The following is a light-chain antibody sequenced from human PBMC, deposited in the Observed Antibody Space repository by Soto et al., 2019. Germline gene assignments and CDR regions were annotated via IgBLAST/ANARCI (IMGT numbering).Light chain of an antibody. CDR2: GAS. CDR3: QQYGSTPRT. Sequence: DIVLRQSPGTLSLSPGERASLSCRASQSVSSGHLAWYQQKAGQAPRLLIYGASSRATGIPDRFSGSGSGTDFTLTISRLEPEDFAVYYCQQYGSTPRTFGQGTKVDI. CDR1: QSVSSGH. V-gene: IGKV3-20*01. J-gene: IGKJ1*01.